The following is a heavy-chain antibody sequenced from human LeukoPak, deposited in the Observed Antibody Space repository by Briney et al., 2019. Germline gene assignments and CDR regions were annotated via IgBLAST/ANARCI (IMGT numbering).Heavy chain of an antibody. J-gene: IGHJ3*02. D-gene: IGHD2-8*01. CDR3: AKDSYSHNGIFDALDI. Sequence: TGGSLRLSCAASGFTFSTYAMSWVRQAPGKGLEWVSATSGSGVSTYYADSVKGRFTISRDNSKNTLFLQMNSLRAEDTVIYYCAKDSYSHNGIFDALDIWGQGTMVTVSS. V-gene: IGHV3-23*01. CDR2: TSGSGVST. CDR1: GFTFSTYA.